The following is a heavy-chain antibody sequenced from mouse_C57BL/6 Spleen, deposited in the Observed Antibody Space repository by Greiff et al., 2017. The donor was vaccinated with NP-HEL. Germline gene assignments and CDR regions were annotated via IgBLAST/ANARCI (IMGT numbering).Heavy chain of an antibody. CDR2: INPNNGGT. CDR3: ARDGDYYYDY. Sequence: EVQLRQSGPELVKPGASVKISCKASGYTFTDYYMNWVKQSHGKSLEWIGDINPNNGGTSYNQKFKGKATLTVDKSSSTAYMELRSLTSEDSAVYYCARDGDYYYDYWGQGTTLTVSS. CDR1: GYTFTDYY. V-gene: IGHV1-26*01. J-gene: IGHJ2*01. D-gene: IGHD2-4*01.